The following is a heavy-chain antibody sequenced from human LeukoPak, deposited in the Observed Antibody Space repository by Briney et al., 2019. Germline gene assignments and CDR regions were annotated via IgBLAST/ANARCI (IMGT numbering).Heavy chain of an antibody. V-gene: IGHV1-18*01. J-gene: IGHJ6*02. CDR3: ARSGSHNYYYYGMDV. D-gene: IGHD1-26*01. Sequence: ASVKVSCKASGYTFTNYGISRVRQAPGQGLEWMGWISGYNGNTKYAQKFQSRVTMTTDTSTNTVNMELRSLRSDDTAVFYCARSGSHNYYYYGMDVWGQGTTVIVSS. CDR2: ISGYNGNT. CDR1: GYTFTNYG.